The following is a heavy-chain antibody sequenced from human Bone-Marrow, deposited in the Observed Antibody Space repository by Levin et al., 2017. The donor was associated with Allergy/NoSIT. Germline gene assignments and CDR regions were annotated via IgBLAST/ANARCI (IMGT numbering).Heavy chain of an antibody. V-gene: IGHV3-74*01. CDR1: GFTFRNTW. D-gene: IGHD5-24*01. Sequence: GGSLRLSCATSGFTFRNTWMHWVRQVPGKGLVWVSHINSDGSRTTYADSVKGRFTISRDNAKNTLYLQMNSLRAEDTAVYYCARVADGSNCLRPDYWGQGTLVTVSS. J-gene: IGHJ4*02. CDR3: ARVADGSNCLRPDY. CDR2: INSDGSRT.